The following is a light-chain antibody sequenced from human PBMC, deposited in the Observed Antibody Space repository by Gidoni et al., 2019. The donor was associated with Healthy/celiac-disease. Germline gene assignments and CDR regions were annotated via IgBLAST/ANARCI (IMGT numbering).Light chain of an antibody. J-gene: IGLJ3*02. CDR1: VLAKKY. Sequence: SYELTQPSSVSVSPGQTARIPCSGDVLAKKYARWFQQKPGQAPVLVSYKDSERPSGIPERFSGSSSGTTVTLTISGAQVEDEADYYCYSAADNNGVFGGGTKLTVL. V-gene: IGLV3-27*01. CDR2: KDS. CDR3: YSAADNNGV.